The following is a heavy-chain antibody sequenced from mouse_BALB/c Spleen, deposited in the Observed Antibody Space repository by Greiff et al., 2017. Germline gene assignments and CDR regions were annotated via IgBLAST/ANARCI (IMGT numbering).Heavy chain of an antibody. Sequence: QVTLKVSGPGILKPSQTLSLTCSFSGFSLSTSGMGVGWLRQPSGKGLEWLAHIWWDDDKYYNPSLKSRLTISKDTSRNQVFLKITSVDTADTATYYCARRVYDYAWFAYWGQGTLVTVSA. J-gene: IGHJ3*01. CDR2: IWWDDDK. CDR3: ARRVYDYAWFAY. D-gene: IGHD2-4*01. CDR1: GFSLSTSGMG. V-gene: IGHV8-8*01.